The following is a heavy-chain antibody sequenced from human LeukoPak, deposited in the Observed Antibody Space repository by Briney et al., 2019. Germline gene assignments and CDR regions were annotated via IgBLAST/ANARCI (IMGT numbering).Heavy chain of an antibody. J-gene: IGHJ6*02. CDR2: TWYDGSNK. CDR1: GFTFSSYG. CDR3: AKDLLSYCTNGVCYKTPWGYYYYGMDV. D-gene: IGHD2-8*01. V-gene: IGHV3-33*06. Sequence: PGRSLRLSCAASGFTFSSYGMHWVRQAPGKGLEWVAVTWYDGSNKYYADSVKGRFAISRDNSKNTLYLQMNSLRAEDTALYYCAKDLLSYCTNGVCYKTPWGYYYYGMDVWGQGTTVTVSS.